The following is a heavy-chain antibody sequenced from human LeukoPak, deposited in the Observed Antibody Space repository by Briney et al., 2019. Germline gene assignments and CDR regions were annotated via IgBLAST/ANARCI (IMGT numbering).Heavy chain of an antibody. D-gene: IGHD3-22*01. CDR1: GSTFSSYA. J-gene: IGHJ3*02. V-gene: IGHV3-23*01. CDR2: ISGSGGSA. CDR3: AKAEITMIDAFDI. Sequence: AGGSLRLSCAASGSTFSSYAMSWVRQAPGKGLEWVSAISGSGGSAYYADSVKGRFTISRDNSKNTLYLQMNSLRAEDTAVYYCAKAEITMIDAFDIWGQGTMVTVSS.